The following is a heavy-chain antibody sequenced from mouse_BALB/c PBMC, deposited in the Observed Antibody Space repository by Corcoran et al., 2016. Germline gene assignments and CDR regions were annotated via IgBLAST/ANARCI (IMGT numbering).Heavy chain of an antibody. CDR1: GFNIKDTY. V-gene: IGHV14-3*02. D-gene: IGHD2-14*01. CDR2: IDPANGNT. CDR3: ARDYRYYYAMDY. J-gene: IGHJ4*01. Sequence: EVQLQQSGAELVKPGASVKLSCTASGFNIKDTYMHWVKQRTEQGLEWIGRIDPANGNTKYDPKFQGKATITADTSSNTAYLQLSSRTSEDTAVYYCARDYRYYYAMDYWGQGTSVTVSS.